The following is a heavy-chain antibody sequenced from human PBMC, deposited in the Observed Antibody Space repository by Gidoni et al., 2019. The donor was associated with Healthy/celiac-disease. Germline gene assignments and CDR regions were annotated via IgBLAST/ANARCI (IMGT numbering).Heavy chain of an antibody. CDR1: GFTFSSYA. V-gene: IGHV3-30-3*01. CDR2: ISYDGSNK. CDR3: ARGGDYFDY. J-gene: IGHJ4*02. Sequence: QVQLVESGGGVVQPGRSLRLSCAASGFTFSSYAMHWVRQAPGKGLEWVAVISYDGSNKYYADSVKGRFTISRDNSKNTLYLQMNSLRAEDTAVYYGARGGDYFDYWGQGTLVTVSS.